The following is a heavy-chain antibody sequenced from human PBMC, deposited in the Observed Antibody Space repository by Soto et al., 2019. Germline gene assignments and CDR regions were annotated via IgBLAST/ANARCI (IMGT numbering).Heavy chain of an antibody. CDR2: ISYDGSNK. D-gene: IGHD1-20*01. Sequence: GGSLRLSCAASGFTFSSYGMHWVRQAPGKGLEGAAVISYDGSNKYYADSVKGRFTISRDNSKNTLYLQMNSLRAEDTAVYYCAKDLGITGSLPGYWGQGT. CDR3: AKDLGITGSLPGY. J-gene: IGHJ4*02. V-gene: IGHV3-30*18. CDR1: GFTFSSYG.